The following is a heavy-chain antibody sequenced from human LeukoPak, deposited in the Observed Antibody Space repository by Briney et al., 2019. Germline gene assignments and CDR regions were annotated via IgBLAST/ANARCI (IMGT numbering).Heavy chain of an antibody. J-gene: IGHJ4*02. CDR3: ATEGFYY. V-gene: IGHV3-23*01. Sequence: WGSLRLSCAASGAAFTKYGMRWVRQSAGAGLEYISGISRSGDITHYADSVKGRFTISRDNVQNTLYLKMNSLTAEDKAVYYCATEGFYYWGPGTQVTVSS. CDR1: GAAFTKYG. CDR2: ISRSGDIT.